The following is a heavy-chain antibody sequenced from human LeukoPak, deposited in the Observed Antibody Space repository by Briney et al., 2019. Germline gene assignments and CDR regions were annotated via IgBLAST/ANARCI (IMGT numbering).Heavy chain of an antibody. CDR3: AREPKLRYFDWLPGYYYYYYMDV. Sequence: PGGSLRLSCAASGFTFSSYSMNWVRQAPGKGLEWVSYISSSSSTIYYADSVKGRFTISRDNAKNSLYLQMNSLRAEDTAVYYCAREPKLRYFDWLPGYYYYYYMDVWGKGTTVTISS. CDR2: ISSSSSTI. D-gene: IGHD3-9*01. V-gene: IGHV3-48*01. CDR1: GFTFSSYS. J-gene: IGHJ6*03.